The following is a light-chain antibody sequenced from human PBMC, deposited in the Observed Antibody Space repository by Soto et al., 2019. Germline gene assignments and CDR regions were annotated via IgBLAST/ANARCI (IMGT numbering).Light chain of an antibody. CDR2: DVS. V-gene: IGLV2-11*01. J-gene: IGLJ1*01. CDR1: SSDVGGYDY. Sequence: QLVLTQPRSVSGSPGQSVTISCTGTSSDVGGYDYVSWYQQHPGKAPKLMIYDVSKRPSGVPDRFSGSKSGNTASLTISGLQADDEADYYCCSYAGSFIYVFATGTKVTVL. CDR3: CSYAGSFIYV.